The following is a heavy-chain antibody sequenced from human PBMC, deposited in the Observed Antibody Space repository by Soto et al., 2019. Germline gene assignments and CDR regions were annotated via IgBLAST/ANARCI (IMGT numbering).Heavy chain of an antibody. V-gene: IGHV3-23*01. D-gene: IGHD2-2*01. J-gene: IGHJ6*02. CDR2: ISGSGGST. Sequence: GGSLRLACAASGFTFSSYAMSWVRQAPGKGLEWVSAISGSGGSTYYADSVKGRFTISRDNSKNTLYLQMNSLRAEDTAVDYLAKHDFLTMRSYGMDVWGQGTTVTVSS. CDR3: AKHDFLTMRSYGMDV. CDR1: GFTFSSYA.